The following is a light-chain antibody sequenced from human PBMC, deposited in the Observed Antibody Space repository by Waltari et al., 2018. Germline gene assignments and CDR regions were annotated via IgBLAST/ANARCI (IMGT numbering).Light chain of an antibody. CDR3: QQYGSSPPTG. CDR2: GAS. Sequence: IVLTQSPGTLPLSPGERATLSCRASQSVNSRYLAWYQQKSGQAPRLPIHGASSRATGIPDFTLTISRLEPEDFAVYYCQQYGSSPPTGFGPGTKLDIK. V-gene: IGKV3-20*01. CDR1: QSVNSRY. J-gene: IGKJ3*01.